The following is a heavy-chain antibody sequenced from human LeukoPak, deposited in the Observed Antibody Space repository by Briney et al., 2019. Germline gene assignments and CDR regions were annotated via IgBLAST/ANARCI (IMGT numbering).Heavy chain of an antibody. CDR2: IGTAGDT. D-gene: IGHD1-26*01. Sequence: RTGGPWRLSCAASGFTFSSYDMHWVRQATGKGLEWVSAIGTAGDTYYPGSVKGRFTISRENAKNSLYLQMNSLRAGDTAVYHCARVGSGSYIDYWGQGTLVTVSS. CDR1: GFTFSSYD. J-gene: IGHJ4*02. CDR3: ARVGSGSYIDY. V-gene: IGHV3-13*01.